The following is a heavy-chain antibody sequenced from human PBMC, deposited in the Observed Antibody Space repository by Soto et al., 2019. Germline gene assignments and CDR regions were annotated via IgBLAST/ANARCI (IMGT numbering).Heavy chain of an antibody. CDR2: IDWDDDK. Sequence: SGPTLVNPTQTLTLTCTFSGFSLSTSGMCVSWIRQPPGKALEWLALIDWDDDKYYSTSLKTRLTISKDTSKNQVVLTMTNMDPVDTATYYCARIREGYYDSSGYYRPYYYYGMDVWGQGTTVTVSS. CDR1: GFSLSTSGMC. D-gene: IGHD3-22*01. J-gene: IGHJ6*02. V-gene: IGHV2-70*01. CDR3: ARIREGYYDSSGYYRPYYYYGMDV.